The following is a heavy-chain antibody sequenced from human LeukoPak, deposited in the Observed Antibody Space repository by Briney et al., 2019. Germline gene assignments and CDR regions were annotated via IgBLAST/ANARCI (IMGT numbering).Heavy chain of an antibody. CDR2: INPSDSYT. Sequence: GESLKISWKGSGYSFTSYLNSWVRQMPGKGLEGMGKINPSDSYTKYSPSFEGHVTISAEKSINTALLQWSRLKASDTAMYYCARHATAYYDILTGYYYFDYWGQGTLVTVSS. CDR3: ARHATAYYDILTGYYYFDY. CDR1: GYSFTSYL. J-gene: IGHJ4*02. D-gene: IGHD3-9*01. V-gene: IGHV5-10-1*01.